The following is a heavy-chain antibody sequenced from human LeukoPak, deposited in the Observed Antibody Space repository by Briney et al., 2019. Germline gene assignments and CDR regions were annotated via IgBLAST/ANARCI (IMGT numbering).Heavy chain of an antibody. CDR3: TAYDPSDYYGMDV. CDR1: GFTFGDYA. D-gene: IGHD5-12*01. J-gene: IGHJ6*02. Sequence: PGRSLRLSCTASGFTFGDYAMTWVRQAPGKGLGWVGFIRSKAYGGTTDFAASVKGRFIISRDDSKSIAYLQMNSLKTEDTAVYYCTAYDPSDYYGMDVWGQGTTVTAS. CDR2: IRSKAYGGTT. V-gene: IGHV3-49*04.